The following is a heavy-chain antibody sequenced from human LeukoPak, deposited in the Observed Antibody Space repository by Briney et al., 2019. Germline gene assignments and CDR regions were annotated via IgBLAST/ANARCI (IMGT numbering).Heavy chain of an antibody. J-gene: IGHJ5*02. V-gene: IGHV1-2*02. D-gene: IGHD6-13*01. CDR2: INPNSGGT. CDR1: GYTFTGYY. CDR3: ATPVAHGPEYSSSWDNWFDP. Sequence: VASVKVSCKASGYTFTGYYMHWVRQAPGQGLEWMVWINPNSGGTNYAQKFQGRVTMTRDTSISTAYMELSRLRSDDTAVYYCATPVAHGPEYSSSWDNWFDPWGQGTLVTVSS.